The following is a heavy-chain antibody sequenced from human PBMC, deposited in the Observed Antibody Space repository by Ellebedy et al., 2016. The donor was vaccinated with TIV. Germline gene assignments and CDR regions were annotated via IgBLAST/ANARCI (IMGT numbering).Heavy chain of an antibody. J-gene: IGHJ6*03. CDR1: GGSISSYS. CDR2: IYYSGST. Sequence: SETLSLXXNASGGSISSYSWSWIRQPPGKGLEWIGYIYYSGSTNYNPSLKSRVTMSVDTSKNQFSLKLSSVTAADTAVYYCARSSTYYDFWSGLYYYYYYMDVWGKGTTVTVSS. V-gene: IGHV4-59*08. D-gene: IGHD3-3*01. CDR3: ARSSTYYDFWSGLYYYYYYMDV.